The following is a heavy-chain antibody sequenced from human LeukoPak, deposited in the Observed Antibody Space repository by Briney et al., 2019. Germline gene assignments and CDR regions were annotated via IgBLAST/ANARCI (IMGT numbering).Heavy chain of an antibody. V-gene: IGHV4-39*01. D-gene: IGHD6-19*01. CDR1: GGSISSSSYY. Sequence: SETLSLTCTVSGGSISSSSYYWGWIRQPPGKGLEWIGSIYYSGSTYYNPSLKSRVTISVDTSKNQFSLKLSSVTAADTAVYYCASRIRKVGGWYFFDYWGQGTLVTVSS. J-gene: IGHJ4*02. CDR3: ASRIRKVGGWYFFDY. CDR2: IYYSGST.